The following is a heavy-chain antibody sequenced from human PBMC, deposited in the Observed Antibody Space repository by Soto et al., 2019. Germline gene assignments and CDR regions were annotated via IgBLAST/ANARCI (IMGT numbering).Heavy chain of an antibody. J-gene: IGHJ3*02. V-gene: IGHV4-39*02. CDR1: GGSISSRGYY. CDR2: IYYSGST. Sequence: PSETLSLTCTVSGGSISSRGYYWGWIRQPPGKGLEWIGTIYYSGSTYYNPSLKSRVTISVDTSKNQFSLKLSSVTAAGTAVYYCARDRYDSSGYVIIDAFDIWGQGTMVT. CDR3: ARDRYDSSGYVIIDAFDI. D-gene: IGHD3-22*01.